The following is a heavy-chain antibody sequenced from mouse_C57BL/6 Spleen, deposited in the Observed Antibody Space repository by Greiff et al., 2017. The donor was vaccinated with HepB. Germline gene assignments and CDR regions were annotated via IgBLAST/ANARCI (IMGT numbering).Heavy chain of an antibody. CDR2: IDPSDSYT. J-gene: IGHJ2*01. CDR1: GYTFTSYW. CDR3: ARNLYGSKYYFDY. D-gene: IGHD1-1*01. V-gene: IGHV1-50*01. Sequence: QVQLQQPGAELVKPGASVKLSCKASGYTFTSYWMQWVKQRPGQGLEWIGEIDPSDSYTNYNQKFKGKATLTVDTSSSTAYMQLSSLTSEDSAVYYCARNLYGSKYYFDYWGQGTTLPVSS.